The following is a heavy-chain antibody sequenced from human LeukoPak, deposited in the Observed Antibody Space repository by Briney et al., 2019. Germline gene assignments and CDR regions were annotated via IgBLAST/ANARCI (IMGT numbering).Heavy chain of an antibody. CDR2: IYYSGST. CDR1: GGSISSYY. V-gene: IGHV4-59*01. J-gene: IGHJ6*03. D-gene: IGHD3-9*01. CDR3: ARGTVYYDILTGYYPGYYYYYMDV. Sequence: RASETLSLTCTVSGGSISSYYWSWIRQPPGKGLEWIGCIYYSGSTNYNPSLKSRVTISVDTSKNQFSLKLSSVTAADTAVYYCARGTVYYDILTGYYPGYYYYYMDVWGKGTTVTISS.